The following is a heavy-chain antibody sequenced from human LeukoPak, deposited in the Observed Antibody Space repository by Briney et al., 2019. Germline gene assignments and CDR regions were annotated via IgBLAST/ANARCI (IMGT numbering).Heavy chain of an antibody. CDR2: ISHDGSNK. CDR1: GFTFSSYA. V-gene: IGHV3-30*04. Sequence: PGGSLRLSCAASGFTFSSYAVHWVRQAPGKGLEWVAFISHDGSNKYYADSVKGRFTISRDDSKNTLYLQMNSLRADDTAVFFCVRGPQYSYGILDYWGQGTLVTVSS. D-gene: IGHD5-18*01. J-gene: IGHJ4*02. CDR3: VRGPQYSYGILDY.